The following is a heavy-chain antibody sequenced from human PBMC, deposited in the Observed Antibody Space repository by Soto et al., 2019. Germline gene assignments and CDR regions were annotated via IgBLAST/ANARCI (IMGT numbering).Heavy chain of an antibody. Sequence: SVKVSCKASGGTFSSYTISWVRQAPGQGLEWMGRIIPILGIANYAQKFQGRVTITADKSTSTAYMELSSLRSEDTAVYYCARTPSDCSSTSCSPYYYYMDVWGKGTTVTVSS. V-gene: IGHV1-69*02. CDR2: IIPILGIA. CDR3: ARTPSDCSSTSCSPYYYYMDV. CDR1: GGTFSSYT. J-gene: IGHJ6*03. D-gene: IGHD2-2*01.